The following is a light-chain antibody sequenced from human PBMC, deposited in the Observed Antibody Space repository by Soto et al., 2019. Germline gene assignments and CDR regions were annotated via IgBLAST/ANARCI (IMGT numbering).Light chain of an antibody. Sequence: QSALTQPRSVSGSPGQSVTISRIGTSSDVGGYNCVSWFRKYPGEAPKLIIYDVNKRPSGVPDRFSGSRSGSTASLTISGLQADDEADYYCCSYAGSGIFVVFGEGTKLTVL. CDR2: DVN. J-gene: IGLJ3*02. V-gene: IGLV2-11*01. CDR3: CSYAGSGIFVV. CDR1: SSDVGGYNC.